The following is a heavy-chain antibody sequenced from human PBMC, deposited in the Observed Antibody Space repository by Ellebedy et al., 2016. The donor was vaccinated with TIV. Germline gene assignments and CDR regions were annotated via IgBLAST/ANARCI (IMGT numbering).Heavy chain of an antibody. CDR3: ARGHLGWFDP. V-gene: IGHV4-59*01. CDR1: GGSFTTYD. CDR2: VFYKGDT. D-gene: IGHD3-3*02. Sequence: MPGGSLRLSCIVSGGSFTTYDWTWIPQPPGKGLEWIGYVFYKGDTNYNPSLKSRVTMSVDTCKNQFSLKFTSVTAADTAVYYCARGHLGWFDPWGQGTLVTVSS. J-gene: IGHJ5*02.